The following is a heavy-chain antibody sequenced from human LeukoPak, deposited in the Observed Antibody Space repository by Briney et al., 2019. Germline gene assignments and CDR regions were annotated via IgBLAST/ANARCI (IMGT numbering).Heavy chain of an antibody. CDR1: GYTFTSYA. D-gene: IGHD3-3*01. J-gene: IGHJ6*02. CDR3: ARDQLFYDFWSGYYNPPMDV. V-gene: IGHV7-4-1*02. Sequence: ASVTVSCKASGYTFTSYAMHWVRQAPGQGLEWMGWINTNTGNPTYAQGFTGRFVFSLDTSVSTAYLQISSLKAEDTAVYYCARDQLFYDFWSGYYNPPMDVWGQGTTVTVSS. CDR2: INTNTGNP.